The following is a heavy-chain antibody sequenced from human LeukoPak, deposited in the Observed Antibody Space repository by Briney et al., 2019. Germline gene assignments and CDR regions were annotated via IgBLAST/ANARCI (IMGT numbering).Heavy chain of an antibody. V-gene: IGHV1-18*01. D-gene: IGHD5-18*01. CDR1: GYTFTSYG. CDR2: ISAYNGNT. Sequence: ASVKVSRKASGYTFTSYGISWVRQAPGQGLEWMGWISAYNGNTNYAQKLQGRVTMTTDTSTSTAYMELRSLRSDDTAVYYCARDLYSYGENGYWGQGTLVTVSS. J-gene: IGHJ4*02. CDR3: ARDLYSYGENGY.